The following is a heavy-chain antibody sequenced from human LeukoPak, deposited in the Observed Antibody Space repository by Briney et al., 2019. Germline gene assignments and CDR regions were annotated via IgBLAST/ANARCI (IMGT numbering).Heavy chain of an antibody. CDR1: GGSISSYY. J-gene: IGHJ6*02. D-gene: IGHD5/OR15-5a*01. CDR3: ARHVSGSSYGMDV. CDR2: IYYSGST. Sequence: SETLSLTCTVSGGSISSYYWSWIRQPPGKGLEWIGYIYYSGSTNYNPSLKSRVTISVDTSKNQFSLKLSSVTAADTAVYYCARHVSGSSYGMDVWGRGTTVTVSS. V-gene: IGHV4-59*08.